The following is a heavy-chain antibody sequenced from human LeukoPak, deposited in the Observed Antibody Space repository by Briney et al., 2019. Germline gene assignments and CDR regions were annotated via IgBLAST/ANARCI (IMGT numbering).Heavy chain of an antibody. D-gene: IGHD6-13*01. CDR2: IIPIFGTA. CDR3: ARGRIAAAGICDV. Sequence: ASVKVSCEASGGTFSSYAISWVRQAPGQGLEWMGGIIPIFGTANYAQKFQGRVTITADKSTSTAYMELSSLRSEDTAVYYCARGRIAAAGICDVWGKGTTVTVSS. J-gene: IGHJ6*04. CDR1: GGTFSSYA. V-gene: IGHV1-69*06.